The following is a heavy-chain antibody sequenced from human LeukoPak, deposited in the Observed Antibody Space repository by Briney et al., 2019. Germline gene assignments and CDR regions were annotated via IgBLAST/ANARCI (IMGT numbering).Heavy chain of an antibody. CDR3: ARSLTTATWAY. V-gene: IGHV1-2*02. CDR1: GYTFTEYY. CDR2: ISPYSDAT. J-gene: IGHJ4*02. Sequence: SVKVSCKASGYTFTEYYLNWMRQAPGQGLEWMGWISPYSDATHYTQSFQGRVTMTRDTSISTAYMEVSSLRSDDSAAYFCARSLTTATWAYWGQGTLVTVSS. D-gene: IGHD4-17*01.